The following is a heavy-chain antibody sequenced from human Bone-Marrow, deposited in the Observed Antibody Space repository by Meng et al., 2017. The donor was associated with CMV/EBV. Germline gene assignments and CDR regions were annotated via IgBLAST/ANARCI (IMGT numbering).Heavy chain of an antibody. CDR1: GFTFRSYG. D-gene: IGHD2-8*02. CDR2: IRYDGSNR. Sequence: GESLKISCAVSGFTFRSYGMHWFRQTPGKGLEWVAFIRYDGSNRNYGDSVKGRFTISRDNSKNTLYLQMNSLRDEDTGIYYCAKYRFGLSTGVEPEWGQGTQVTASS. CDR3: AKYRFGLSTGVEPE. V-gene: IGHV3-30*02. J-gene: IGHJ4*02.